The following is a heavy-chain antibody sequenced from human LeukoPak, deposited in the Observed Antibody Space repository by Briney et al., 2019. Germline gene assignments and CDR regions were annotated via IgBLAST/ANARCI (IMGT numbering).Heavy chain of an antibody. D-gene: IGHD6-13*01. CDR1: GFTFSNNW. Sequence: GGSLRLSCAGSGFTFSNNWMSWVRQAPGKGPEWVANIKQDGREIHYLDSVKGRFTISRDNARSSLYLQMNSLRVEDTAVYYCTRGEAAAANWGQGTLVTVSS. V-gene: IGHV3-7*01. J-gene: IGHJ4*02. CDR2: IKQDGREI. CDR3: TRGEAAAAN.